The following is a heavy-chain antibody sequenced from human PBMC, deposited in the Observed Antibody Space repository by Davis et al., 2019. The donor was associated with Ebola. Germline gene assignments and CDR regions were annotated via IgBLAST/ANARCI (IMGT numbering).Heavy chain of an antibody. CDR3: ARDSFTKTTWFDP. CDR1: GGTFSSYG. V-gene: IGHV1-18*01. CDR2: INTYNGNT. J-gene: IGHJ5*02. Sequence: ASVKVSCKASGGTFSSYGISWVRQAPGQGLEWMGWINTYNGNTNYAQKLQGRVTMTTDTSTSTAYMELRGLRSDDTAGYYCARDSFTKTTWFDPWGQGTLVTVSS. D-gene: IGHD1-1*01.